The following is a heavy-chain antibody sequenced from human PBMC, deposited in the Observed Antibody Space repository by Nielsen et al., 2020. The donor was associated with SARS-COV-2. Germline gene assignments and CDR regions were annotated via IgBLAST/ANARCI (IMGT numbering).Heavy chain of an antibody. CDR3: ARPGDLSAFDF. J-gene: IGHJ3*01. CDR2: IDPSGGST. V-gene: IGHV1-46*01. CDR1: GYTFSNYY. Sequence: ASVKVSCKASGYTFSNYYMHWVRQAPGQGLEWMGVIDPSGGSTRYAQKLQGRFIMTTDTSTTTVYMEMASLRAEDTAVYYCARPGDLSAFDFWGQGTMVTVSS. D-gene: IGHD7-27*01.